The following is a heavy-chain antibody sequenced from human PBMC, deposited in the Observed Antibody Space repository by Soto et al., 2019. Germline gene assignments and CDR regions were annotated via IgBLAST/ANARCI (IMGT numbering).Heavy chain of an antibody. J-gene: IGHJ4*02. CDR2: IYNSGST. CDR1: GGSISSGGYY. V-gene: IGHV4-31*03. Sequence: PSEPLSLTCTVSGGSISSGGYYWSWLRQHPGKGLEWIGYIYNSGSTYYNPSLKSRVSISLDTSKNQFSLKLSSVTAADTAVYYCARELPSIGEILTGDFDLWGQGTMVTVSS. CDR3: ARELPSIGEILTGDFDL. D-gene: IGHD3-9*01.